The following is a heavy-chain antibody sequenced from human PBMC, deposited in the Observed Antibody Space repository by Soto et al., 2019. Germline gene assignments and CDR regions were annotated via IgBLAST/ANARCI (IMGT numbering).Heavy chain of an antibody. V-gene: IGHV3-21*01. CDR1: GFTFSSYS. CDR2: ISSSSSYI. CDR3: ARSWNYYDYYGMDV. Sequence: EVQLVESGGGLVKPGGSLRLSCAASGFTFSSYSMNWVRQAPGKGLEWVSSISSSSSYIYYADSVKGRFTISRDNAKNSLYLQMNSLRAEDTAVYYCARSWNYYDYYGMDVWGQGTTVTVSS. D-gene: IGHD3-3*01. J-gene: IGHJ6*02.